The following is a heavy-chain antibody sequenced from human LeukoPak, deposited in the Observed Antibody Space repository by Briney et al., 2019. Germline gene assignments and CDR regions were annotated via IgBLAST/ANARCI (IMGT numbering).Heavy chain of an antibody. CDR2: IYYSGST. J-gene: IGHJ4*02. V-gene: IGHV4-31*02. D-gene: IGHD2-21*01. CDR3: ARIMLSWWEFDC. Sequence: LRLSCAASGFTFSSYGMHWIRQHPGKGLEWIGHIYYSGSTYYNPSLKSRGIISVETSKNQFSLKLSSVTAADTAVYYCARIMLSWWEFDCWGQGTLVTVSS. CDR1: GFTFSSYG.